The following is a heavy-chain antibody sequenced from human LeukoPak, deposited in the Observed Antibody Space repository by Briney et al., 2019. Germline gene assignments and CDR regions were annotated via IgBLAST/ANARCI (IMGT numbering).Heavy chain of an antibody. V-gene: IGHV3-11*01. CDR3: ARDPSVEHFDY. Sequence: GGSLRLSCAASEFTFSDYVMGWIRQAPGKGLEWVSYISSSGSTIYYTDSVRGRFTTSRDNAKNSLYLQMNSLRAEDTAVYYCARDPSVEHFDYWGQGTLVTVSS. D-gene: IGHD1-1*01. J-gene: IGHJ4*02. CDR1: EFTFSDYV. CDR2: ISSSGSTI.